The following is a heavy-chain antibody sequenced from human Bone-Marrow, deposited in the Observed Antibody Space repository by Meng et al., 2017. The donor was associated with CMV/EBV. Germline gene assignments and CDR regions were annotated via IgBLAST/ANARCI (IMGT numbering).Heavy chain of an antibody. Sequence: GGSLRLSCAASGFNFSSYAMHWVRQAPGKGLEWVAVISYDGSNKYYADSVKGRFTISRDNSKNTLYLQMNSLRAEDTAVYYCARSGSRSSGYIEYWGQGTLVTVSS. CDR1: GFNFSSYA. V-gene: IGHV3-30-3*01. D-gene: IGHD3-22*01. CDR3: ARSGSRSSGYIEY. J-gene: IGHJ4*02. CDR2: ISYDGSNK.